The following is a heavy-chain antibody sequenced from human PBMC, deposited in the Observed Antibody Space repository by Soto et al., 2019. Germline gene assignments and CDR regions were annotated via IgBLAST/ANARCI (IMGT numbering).Heavy chain of an antibody. Sequence: PVGSLRLSCAASGFTFSSYGMHWVRQAPGKGLEWVAVIWYDGSNKYYADSVKGRFTISRDNSKNTLYLQMNSLRAEDTAVYYCAREGDILTGFPSYYFDYWGQGTLVTVSS. CDR2: IWYDGSNK. CDR3: AREGDILTGFPSYYFDY. CDR1: GFTFSSYG. V-gene: IGHV3-33*01. D-gene: IGHD3-9*01. J-gene: IGHJ4*02.